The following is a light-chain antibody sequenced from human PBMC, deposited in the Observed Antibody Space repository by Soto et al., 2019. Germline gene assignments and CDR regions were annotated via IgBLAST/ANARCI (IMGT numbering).Light chain of an antibody. Sequence: EIVLTQSPATLSLSPGERDTLSCRASQSVSSYLAWYQQKPGQAPRLLIYDASNRATGIPARFSGSGSGTDFTLTSSSLEPEEFAIYYCQQRSNWPITFGQGTRLEIK. V-gene: IGKV3-11*01. CDR2: DAS. CDR1: QSVSSY. J-gene: IGKJ5*01. CDR3: QQRSNWPIT.